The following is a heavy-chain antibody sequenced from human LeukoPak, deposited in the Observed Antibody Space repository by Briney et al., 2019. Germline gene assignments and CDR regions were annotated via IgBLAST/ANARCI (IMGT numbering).Heavy chain of an antibody. Sequence: GASVKVSCKASGYTFTGYYMHWVRRAPGQGLEWMGWINPNSGGTNYARKFQGRVTMTRDTSISTAYMELSRLRSDDTAVYYCARVVGGNYYGSETDDYWGQGTLVTVSS. CDR2: INPNSGGT. CDR3: ARVVGGNYYGSETDDY. J-gene: IGHJ4*02. V-gene: IGHV1-2*02. D-gene: IGHD3-10*01. CDR1: GYTFTGYY.